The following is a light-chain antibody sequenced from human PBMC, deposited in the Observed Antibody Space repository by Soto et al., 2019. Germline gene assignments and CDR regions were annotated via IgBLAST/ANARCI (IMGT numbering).Light chain of an antibody. Sequence: QSALTQPASVSGSPGQTITISCTGTSSDVGGYNYVSWYQQHPGKAPKLIIYAVSYRPSGISNRFSGSKSGNTASLTISGLQAEDEADYYCSSCISGSTRVFGGGTKLTVL. CDR1: SSDVGGYNY. V-gene: IGLV2-14*03. CDR2: AVS. CDR3: SSCISGSTRV. J-gene: IGLJ2*01.